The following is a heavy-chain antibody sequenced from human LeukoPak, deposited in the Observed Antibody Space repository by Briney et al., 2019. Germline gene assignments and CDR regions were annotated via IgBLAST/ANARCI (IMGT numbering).Heavy chain of an antibody. D-gene: IGHD3/OR15-3a*01. CDR1: GGSISSYY. V-gene: IGHV4-4*07. J-gene: IGHJ4*02. CDR2: IYTSGST. Sequence: PSETLSLTCTVSGGSISSYYWSWIRQPAGKGLEWIGRIYTSGSTNCNPSLKSRVTMSVDTSKNQFSLKLSSVTAADTAVYYCARVGPATLKPYYFDYWGQGTLVTVSS. CDR3: ARVGPATLKPYYFDY.